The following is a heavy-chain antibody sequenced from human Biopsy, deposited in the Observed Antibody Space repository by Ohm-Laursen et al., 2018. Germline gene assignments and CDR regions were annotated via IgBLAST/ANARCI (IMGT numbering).Heavy chain of an antibody. CDR2: ISSRSSDI. J-gene: IGHJ4*02. Sequence: SLRLSCAASGFTLTNYGMNWVRQAPGKGLEWVSSISSRSSDIYYADSVKGRFTISRDNAKNSLFLHMNSLRAEDTAVYYCARGPSGVATIGRGQGTLVTVSS. CDR1: GFTLTNYG. D-gene: IGHD5-24*01. CDR3: ARGPSGVATIG. V-gene: IGHV3-21*01.